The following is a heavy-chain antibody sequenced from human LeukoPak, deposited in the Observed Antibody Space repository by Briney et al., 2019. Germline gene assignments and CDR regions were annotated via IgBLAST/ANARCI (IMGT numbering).Heavy chain of an antibody. Sequence: GASVKVSCKASGYTFTGYYMHWVRQAPGQGLEWMGWINPNSGGTNYAQKFQGRVTMTRDTSISTAYMELSRLRSDDTAVYYCARDALSRVGATYDWGQGTLVTVSS. CDR2: INPNSGGT. D-gene: IGHD1-26*01. J-gene: IGHJ4*02. CDR1: GYTFTGYY. V-gene: IGHV1-2*02. CDR3: ARDALSRVGATYD.